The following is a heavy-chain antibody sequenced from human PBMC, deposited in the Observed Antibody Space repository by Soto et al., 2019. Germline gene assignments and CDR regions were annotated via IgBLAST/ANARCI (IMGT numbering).Heavy chain of an antibody. Sequence: GESLKISCKGSGYSFTSYWIGWVRQMPGKGLEWMGSIYPGDSDTRYSPSFQGQVTMSADKSISTAYRHWSSLKASDTAMYYCARSATSHCDYWGQGTLVTVSS. D-gene: IGHD2-2*01. CDR3: ARSATSHCDY. CDR1: GYSFTSYW. V-gene: IGHV5-51*01. CDR2: IYPGDSDT. J-gene: IGHJ4*02.